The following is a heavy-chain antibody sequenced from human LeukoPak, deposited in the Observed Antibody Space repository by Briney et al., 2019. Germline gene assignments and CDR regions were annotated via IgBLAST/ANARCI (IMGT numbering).Heavy chain of an antibody. D-gene: IGHD3-22*01. V-gene: IGHV3-30*04. CDR3: ARSYYDSSGYYYFSYYYYYMDV. Sequence: GGSLRLSCAASGFTFSNVTMHWARQAPGKGLEWVAVIASEESKKDYSDSVKGRFTISRDNAKNSLYLQMNSLRAEDTAVYYCARSYYDSSGYYYFSYYYYYMDVWGKGTTVTVSS. J-gene: IGHJ6*03. CDR2: IASEESKK. CDR1: GFTFSNVT.